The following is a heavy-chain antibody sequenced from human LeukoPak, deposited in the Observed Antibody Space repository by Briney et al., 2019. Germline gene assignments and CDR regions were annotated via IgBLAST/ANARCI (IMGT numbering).Heavy chain of an antibody. D-gene: IGHD2-21*01. CDR3: ARVAYCGGDCYLAAFDI. CDR2: ISSSSSYI. J-gene: IGHJ3*02. Sequence: GGSLRLSCAASGFTLSSYSMNWVRQAPGNGLEWVSSISSSSSYIYYADSVKGRFTISRDNAKNSLYLQMNSLRAEDTAVYYCARVAYCGGDCYLAAFDIWGQGTMVTVSS. CDR1: GFTLSSYS. V-gene: IGHV3-21*01.